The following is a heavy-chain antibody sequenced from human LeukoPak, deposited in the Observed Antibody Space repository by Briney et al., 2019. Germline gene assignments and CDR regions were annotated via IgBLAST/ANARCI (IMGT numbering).Heavy chain of an antibody. Sequence: KPSETLSLTCAVYGGSFSGYYWSWIRQPPGKGLEWIGEINHSGSTNYNPSLKSRVTISVDTSKNQFSLKLSSVTAADTAVYYCAREPANYYDSSGPPANSDYWGQGTLVTVSS. CDR2: INHSGST. CDR1: GGSFSGYY. D-gene: IGHD3-22*01. CDR3: AREPANYYDSSGPPANSDY. J-gene: IGHJ4*02. V-gene: IGHV4-34*01.